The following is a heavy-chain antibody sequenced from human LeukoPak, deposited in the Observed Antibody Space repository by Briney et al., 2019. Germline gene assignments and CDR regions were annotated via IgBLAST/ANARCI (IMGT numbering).Heavy chain of an antibody. CDR1: GFTLSRYW. D-gene: IGHD3-22*01. Sequence: GGSLRLSCAASGFTLSRYWMSWVRQAPWKGLEWVANIKPDGSEKHYVDSVKGRFTISRDNAKNSLYLQMNSLRAEDTAVYYCAREEGIDGSGYYYVLGYWGQGALVTVSS. J-gene: IGHJ4*02. V-gene: IGHV3-7*01. CDR3: AREEGIDGSGYYYVLGY. CDR2: IKPDGSEK.